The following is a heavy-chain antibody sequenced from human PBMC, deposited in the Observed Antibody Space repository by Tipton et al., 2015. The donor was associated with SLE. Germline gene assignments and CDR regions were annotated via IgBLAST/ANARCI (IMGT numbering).Heavy chain of an antibody. Sequence: TLSLTCTVSGGSISSYYWSWIRQPPGKGLEWIGYIYYSGSTNYNPSLKSRVTISVDTSKNQFSLKLSSVIAADTAVYYCAYRTGSRAFDYWGQGNMVTVSS. CDR1: GGSISSYY. D-gene: IGHD1-26*01. J-gene: IGHJ4*02. V-gene: IGHV4-59*07. CDR3: AYRTGSRAFDY. CDR2: IYYSGST.